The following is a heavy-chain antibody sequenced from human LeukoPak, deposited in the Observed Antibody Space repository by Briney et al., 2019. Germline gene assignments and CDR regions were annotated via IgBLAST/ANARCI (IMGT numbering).Heavy chain of an antibody. CDR2: ISGSGGNT. J-gene: IGHJ4*02. CDR3: AREGPRGNSQFDY. Sequence: GGSLRLSCAASGFTFSSYAMIWVRQAPGKGLEWVSYISGSGGNTYYADSVKGRFTISRDNSKDTLFLQMNSLRAEDTAVYYCAREGPRGNSQFDYWGQGTLVTVST. V-gene: IGHV3-23*01. CDR1: GFTFSSYA. D-gene: IGHD2/OR15-2a*01.